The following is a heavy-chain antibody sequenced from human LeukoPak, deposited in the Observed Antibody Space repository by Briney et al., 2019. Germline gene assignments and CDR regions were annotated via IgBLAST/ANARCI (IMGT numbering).Heavy chain of an antibody. D-gene: IGHD2-21*02. V-gene: IGHV1-69*13. Sequence: SVKVSCKASGGTFSSYAISWVRQAPGQGLEWMGGIIPIFGTANYAQKFQGRVTITADESTSTAYMELSSLRSEDTAVYYCASAASNVVTVPAFGFDYWGQGTLVTVSS. CDR3: ASAASNVVTVPAFGFDY. J-gene: IGHJ4*02. CDR1: GGTFSSYA. CDR2: IIPIFGTA.